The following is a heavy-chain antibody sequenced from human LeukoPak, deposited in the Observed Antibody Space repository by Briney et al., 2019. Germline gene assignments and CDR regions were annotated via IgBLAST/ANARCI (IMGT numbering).Heavy chain of an antibody. J-gene: IGHJ3*02. CDR2: IYHSGST. Sequence: SETLSLTCTVSGYSISSGYYWGWIRQPPGKGLEWIGSIYHSGSTYYNPSLKGRVTISVDTSKNQFSLKLSSVTAADTAVYYCARHRVPAAIVSAFDIWGQGTMVTVSS. CDR1: GYSISSGYY. D-gene: IGHD2-2*01. V-gene: IGHV4-38-2*02. CDR3: ARHRVPAAIVSAFDI.